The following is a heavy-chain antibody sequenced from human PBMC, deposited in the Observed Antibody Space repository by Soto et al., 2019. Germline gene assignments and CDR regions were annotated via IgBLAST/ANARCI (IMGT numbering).Heavy chain of an antibody. CDR3: AKDGVNWNFDY. D-gene: IGHD1-1*01. CDR2: ISYDGSNK. CDR1: GFPFSSYG. V-gene: IGHV3-30*18. Sequence: GGSLRLSCAATGFPFSSYGMHWVRQAPGKGLEWVAVISYDGSNKYYADSVKGRFTISRDNSKNTLYLQMNSLRAEDTAVYYCAKDGVNWNFDYWGQGTLVTVS. J-gene: IGHJ4*02.